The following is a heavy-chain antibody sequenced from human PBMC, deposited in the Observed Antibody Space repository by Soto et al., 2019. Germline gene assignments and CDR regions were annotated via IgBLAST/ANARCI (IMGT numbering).Heavy chain of an antibody. Sequence: GGSLRLSCATSGLTFSNYAMSWVRQAPGGGLEWVSSMSGSSSTTYYADSVKGRFTISRDRSKNTLYLQMGSLRAEDTALYYCAKNQERELPRVIDFWGQGTLVTVSS. CDR1: GLTFSNYA. D-gene: IGHD1-7*01. J-gene: IGHJ4*02. CDR3: AKNQERELPRVIDF. V-gene: IGHV3-23*01. CDR2: MSGSSSTT.